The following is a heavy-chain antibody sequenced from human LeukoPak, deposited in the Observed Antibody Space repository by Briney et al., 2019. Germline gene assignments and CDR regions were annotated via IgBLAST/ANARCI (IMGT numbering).Heavy chain of an antibody. CDR2: ISAYNGNT. J-gene: IGHJ5*02. D-gene: IGHD1-26*01. V-gene: IGHV1-18*01. CDR1: GYTFTSYG. CDR3: AREFVAANSHNWFDP. Sequence: ASVNVSCKASGYTFTSYGISWVRQAPGQGLEWMGWISAYNGNTNYAQKLQGRVTMTTDTSTSTAYMELRSLRSDDTAVYYCAREFVAANSHNWFDPWGQGTLVTVSS.